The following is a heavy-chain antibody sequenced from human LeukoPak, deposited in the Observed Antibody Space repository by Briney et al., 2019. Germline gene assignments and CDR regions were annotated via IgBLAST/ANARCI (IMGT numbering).Heavy chain of an antibody. J-gene: IGHJ5*02. CDR1: GDSLSSYY. CDR2: IYYSGST. D-gene: IGHD6-19*01. V-gene: IGHV4-59*01. CDR3: ASIVFSDGWYSGGWFDP. Sequence: SETLSLTCTVSGDSLSSYYWSWIRQSPGKGLEWIGCIYYSGSTNYSPSLKSRVTISVDTSKNQVSLKLSSVTAADTAVYYCASIVFSDGWYSGGWFDPWGQGTLVSVSA.